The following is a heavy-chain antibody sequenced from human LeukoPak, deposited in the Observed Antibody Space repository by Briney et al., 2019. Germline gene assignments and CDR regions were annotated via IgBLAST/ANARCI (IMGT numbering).Heavy chain of an antibody. CDR3: ARLLSSGTTRNNWFDP. CDR1: GFTFDDYG. D-gene: IGHD1-1*01. CDR2: INWNGGTT. V-gene: IGHV3-20*04. J-gene: IGHJ5*02. Sequence: GGSLRLSCAASGFTFDDYGMSWVRQAPGKGLEWVSGINWNGGTTGYVDSVKGRFTISRDNAKNSLYLQMNSLRAEDTALYYCARLLSSGTTRNNWFDPWGQGTLVTVSA.